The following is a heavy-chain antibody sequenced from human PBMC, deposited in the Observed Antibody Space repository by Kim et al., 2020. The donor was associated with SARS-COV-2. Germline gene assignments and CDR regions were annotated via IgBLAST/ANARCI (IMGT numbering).Heavy chain of an antibody. D-gene: IGHD3-22*01. Sequence: VKGRFTISRDNSKNTLYLQMNSLRAKDTAVYYCARDPDYYDSSGLTQNDYWGQGTLVTVSS. CDR3: ARDPDYYDSSGLTQNDY. J-gene: IGHJ4*02. V-gene: IGHV3-53*01.